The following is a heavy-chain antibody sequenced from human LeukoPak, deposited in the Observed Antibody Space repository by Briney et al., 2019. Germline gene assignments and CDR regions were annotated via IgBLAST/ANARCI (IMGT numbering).Heavy chain of an antibody. Sequence: GVSLRLSCSASGFALSGFAMVWARQAPGKGLEWVSSISGSGGNTYYPHPVKGRFTISRDSYKNALYLKMKTVRAEDAAVYFCARDIPELVIPWAQGTLVTVSS. J-gene: IGHJ5*02. CDR3: ARDIPELVIP. CDR1: GFALSGFA. CDR2: ISGSGGNT. V-gene: IGHV3-23*01. D-gene: IGHD1-1*01.